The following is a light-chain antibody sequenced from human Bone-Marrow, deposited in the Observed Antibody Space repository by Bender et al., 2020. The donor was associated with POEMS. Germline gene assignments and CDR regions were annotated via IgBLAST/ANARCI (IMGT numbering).Light chain of an antibody. Sequence: QSALTQPRSVSGSPGQSVTLSCTGTSSDVGGYYYVSWYQEHPDKAPKLLIYDVSNRPSGVSDRFSGSKSGNTASLTISGLQPEDEADYYCGSFTSSSTLYVFGTGTKVTVL. CDR1: SSDVGGYYY. V-gene: IGLV2-11*01. CDR2: DVS. CDR3: GSFTSSSTLYV. J-gene: IGLJ1*01.